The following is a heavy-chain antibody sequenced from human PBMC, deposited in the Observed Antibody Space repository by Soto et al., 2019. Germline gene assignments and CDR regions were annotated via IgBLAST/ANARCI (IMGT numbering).Heavy chain of an antibody. J-gene: IGHJ4*02. CDR3: ANTAITGTSYFDY. CDR2: ISGSGGST. CDR1: GFTFSSYA. Sequence: GGSLRLSCAASGFTFSSYAMSCVRQAPGKGLEWVSAISGSGGSTYYADSVKGRFTISGDNSKNTLYLQMNSLRAEDTAVYYCANTAITGTSYFDYWGQGTLVTVSS. D-gene: IGHD1-20*01. V-gene: IGHV3-23*01.